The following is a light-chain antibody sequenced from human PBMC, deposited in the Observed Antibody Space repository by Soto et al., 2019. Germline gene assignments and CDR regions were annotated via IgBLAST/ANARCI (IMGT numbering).Light chain of an antibody. CDR2: DAS. Sequence: EIVLTQSPATLSLSPGERATVSCRASQSVSSHLAWYQQKRGQAPRLLIYDASSRATGIPARFRGSGSGTAFTLTISSLEPEDFAVYYCQQGGNWPLTFGQGTRLEIK. CDR1: QSVSSH. CDR3: QQGGNWPLT. J-gene: IGKJ5*01. V-gene: IGKV3-11*01.